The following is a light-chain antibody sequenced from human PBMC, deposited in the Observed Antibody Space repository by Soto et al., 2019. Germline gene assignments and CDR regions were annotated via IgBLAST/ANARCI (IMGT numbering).Light chain of an antibody. CDR1: QSISIY. CDR3: QQSFSTPPT. J-gene: IGKJ1*01. CDR2: AAS. V-gene: IGKV1-39*01. Sequence: DIQMTQSPASLSASVGDRVTITCRASQSISIYLNWFQQKPGKAPKLLIYAASNLQNQVPSRFSGGGSGTDFTLTISSLQPDDFATYYCQQSFSTPPTFGQGTEVEIK.